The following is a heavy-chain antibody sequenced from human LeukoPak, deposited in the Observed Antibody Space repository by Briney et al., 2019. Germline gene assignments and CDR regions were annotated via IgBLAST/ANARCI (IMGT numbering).Heavy chain of an antibody. CDR2: IYYTGTT. Sequence: SETLSLXCTVSGGSIKTSSYYWVWIRQPPGKGLEWIGRIYYTGTTYYNPSLKSRVSISLDTSKNQFSLKLTSVTAADTAVYFCAAGWWEFDFWGQGTLVTVSS. J-gene: IGHJ4*02. CDR1: GGSIKTSSYY. V-gene: IGHV4-39*01. CDR3: AAGWWEFDF. D-gene: IGHD1-26*01.